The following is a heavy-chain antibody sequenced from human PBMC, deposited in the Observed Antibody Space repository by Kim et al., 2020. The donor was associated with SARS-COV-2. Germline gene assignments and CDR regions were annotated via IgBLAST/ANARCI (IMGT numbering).Heavy chain of an antibody. Sequence: AQKFQGRLTITADEFTSTAYMELHSLRSEDTALYYCARDHVVGSTTLFDYWGQGTLVTVSS. J-gene: IGHJ4*02. D-gene: IGHD1-26*01. V-gene: IGHV1-69*01. CDR3: ARDHVVGSTTLFDY.